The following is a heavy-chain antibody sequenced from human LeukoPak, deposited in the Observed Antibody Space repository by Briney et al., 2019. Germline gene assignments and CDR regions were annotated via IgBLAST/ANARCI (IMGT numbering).Heavy chain of an antibody. CDR1: GFTFSSYG. Sequence: GGSLRLSCAASGFTFSSYGMHWLRQAPGKGLEWVAVISYDGSNKYYADSVKGRFTISRDNSKNTLYLQMNSLRAEDTAVYYCAKDQAPRVVTATDYWGQGTLVTVSS. CDR3: AKDQAPRVVTATDY. D-gene: IGHD2-21*02. J-gene: IGHJ4*02. V-gene: IGHV3-30*18. CDR2: ISYDGSNK.